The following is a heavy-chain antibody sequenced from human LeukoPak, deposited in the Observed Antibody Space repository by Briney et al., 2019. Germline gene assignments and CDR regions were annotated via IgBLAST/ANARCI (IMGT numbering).Heavy chain of an antibody. Sequence: PSETLSLTCTVSGGSISSYYWSWIRQPPGKGLEWIGYIYYSGSTNYNPSLKSRVTISVDTSKNQFSLKLSSVTAADTAVYYCARCVGRGRFDPWGQGTLVTVSS. J-gene: IGHJ5*02. V-gene: IGHV4-59*01. CDR1: GGSISSYY. D-gene: IGHD1-26*01. CDR3: ARCVGRGRFDP. CDR2: IYYSGST.